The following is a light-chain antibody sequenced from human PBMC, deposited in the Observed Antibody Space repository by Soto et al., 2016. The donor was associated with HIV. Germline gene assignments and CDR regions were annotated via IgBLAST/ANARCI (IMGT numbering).Light chain of an antibody. V-gene: IGKV1-5*03. CDR2: RAS. J-gene: IGKJ1*01. CDR3: QQYSSYPWT. CDR1: QSISTW. Sequence: DIQMTQSPSTLSASMGDRVTITCRASQSISTWLAWYQQKPGKAPKLLIYRASILESGVPSRFSGSGSGTELALTISSLRPDDFATYYCQQYSSYPWTFGQGDRSGNQT.